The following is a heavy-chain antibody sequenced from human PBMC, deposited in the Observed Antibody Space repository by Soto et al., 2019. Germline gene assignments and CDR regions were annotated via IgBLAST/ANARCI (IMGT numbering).Heavy chain of an antibody. J-gene: IGHJ2*01. D-gene: IGHD2-15*01. Sequence: QVQLQESGPGLVEPSQTLSLTCTVSGGSIRSSSHYWSWLRHHPGTGLEWIGFIYFSGSTFYNPSLKSRVTISLDTSRNQFSLELTSVTAAATAMYFCVREMLHQSGDSRFWYFDLWGPGTQVAVSS. CDR2: IYFSGST. CDR1: GGSIRSSSHY. CDR3: VREMLHQSGDSRFWYFDL. V-gene: IGHV4-31*03.